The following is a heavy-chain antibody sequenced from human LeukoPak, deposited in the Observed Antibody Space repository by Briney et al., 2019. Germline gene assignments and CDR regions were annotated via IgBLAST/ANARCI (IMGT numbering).Heavy chain of an antibody. D-gene: IGHD3-3*01. V-gene: IGHV1-46*01. CDR1: GYTFTSYY. CDR2: INPSGGST. Sequence: ASVKVSCKASGYTFTSYYMHWVRQAPGQGLEWMGIINPSGGSTSYAQKFQGRVTMTRDTSTSTVYMELSSLRSEDTAVYYCARGRVLRFFANGMDVWGQGTTVTVSS. J-gene: IGHJ6*02. CDR3: ARGRVLRFFANGMDV.